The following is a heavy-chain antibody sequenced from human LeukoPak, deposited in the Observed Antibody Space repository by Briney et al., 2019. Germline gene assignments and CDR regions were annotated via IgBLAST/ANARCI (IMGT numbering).Heavy chain of an antibody. CDR2: IRYDGSNK. CDR1: GFTFSSYG. CDR3: AKDYAPAYYYDSSGGGPVDY. Sequence: GGSLRLSCAASGFTFSSYGMHWVRQAPGKGLEWVAFIRYDGSNKYYADSVNRPFTISRDNSKNTLYLQINSLRAEHTAVYYCAKDYAPAYYYDSSGGGPVDYWGQGTLVTVSS. D-gene: IGHD3-22*01. J-gene: IGHJ4*02. V-gene: IGHV3-30*02.